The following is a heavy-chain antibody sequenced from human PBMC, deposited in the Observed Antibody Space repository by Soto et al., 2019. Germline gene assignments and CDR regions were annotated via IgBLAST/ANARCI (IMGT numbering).Heavy chain of an antibody. CDR1: GFTFSSYS. J-gene: IGHJ4*02. D-gene: IGHD2-8*01. CDR3: AIGYCTNGVCYGDY. CDR2: ISSSSSYI. Sequence: EVQLVESGGGLVKPGGSLRLSCAASGFTFSSYSMNWVRQAPGKGLEWVSSISSSSSYIYYADSVKGRFTISRDNAKNSLYLQMNSLRAEDTAVYYCAIGYCTNGVCYGDYWGQGTLVTVSS. V-gene: IGHV3-21*01.